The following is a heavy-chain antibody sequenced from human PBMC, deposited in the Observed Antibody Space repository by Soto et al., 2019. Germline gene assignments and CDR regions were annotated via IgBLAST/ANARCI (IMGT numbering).Heavy chain of an antibody. CDR2: LLYRGTA. Sequence: SETLSLTCSVSDSSMSPYYWTWFPQAPGKGLEWIGHLLYRGTATYNPALQGRVTISLDTSKKQVSLQLSSVIAADTAVYYCAREKDFILGGYAFGYWGPGTLVTVSS. D-gene: IGHD1-26*01. CDR1: DSSMSPYY. V-gene: IGHV4-59*01. J-gene: IGHJ4*02. CDR3: AREKDFILGGYAFGY.